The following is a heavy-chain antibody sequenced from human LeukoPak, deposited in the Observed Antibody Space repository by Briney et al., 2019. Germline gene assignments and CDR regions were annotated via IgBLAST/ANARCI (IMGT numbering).Heavy chain of an antibody. Sequence: GGSLRLSCAASGFTFSSYAMSWFRQAPGKGLEWVSAISGSGGSTYYADSVKGRFTISRDNSKNTLYLQMNSLRAEDTAVYYCAKDVLVVVAASFDYWGQGTLVTVSS. CDR1: GFTFSSYA. CDR2: ISGSGGST. V-gene: IGHV3-23*01. J-gene: IGHJ4*02. D-gene: IGHD2-15*01. CDR3: AKDVLVVVAASFDY.